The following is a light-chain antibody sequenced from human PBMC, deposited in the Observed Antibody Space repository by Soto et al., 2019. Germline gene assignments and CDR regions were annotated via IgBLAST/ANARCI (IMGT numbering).Light chain of an antibody. CDR2: GAS. J-gene: IGKJ1*01. V-gene: IGKV3-20*01. Sequence: EIVLTQSPGTLSLSPGERATLSRRASRSLNSFYVAWYQHKPGQAPRLLIYGASNRATGIPDRFSGSGSGTDFTLTISRLEPDDFALYYCQQYDKSPRTFGQGTKVDIK. CDR3: QQYDKSPRT. CDR1: RSLNSFY.